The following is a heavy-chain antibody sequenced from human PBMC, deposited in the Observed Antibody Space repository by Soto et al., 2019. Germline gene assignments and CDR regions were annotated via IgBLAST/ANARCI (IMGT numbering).Heavy chain of an antibody. J-gene: IGHJ4*02. D-gene: IGHD2-21*02. Sequence: GWSLRLSCTASEITLNIYWMHWIRQAPGKGLVWVSRINPESTTLTYADSVTGRFTISRDSAKNTLYLQMNGLSAEDTAIYYCTKDTFGDWDSWGQGTMVTVSS. CDR3: TKDTFGDWDS. CDR2: INPESTTL. CDR1: EITLNIYW. V-gene: IGHV3-74*01.